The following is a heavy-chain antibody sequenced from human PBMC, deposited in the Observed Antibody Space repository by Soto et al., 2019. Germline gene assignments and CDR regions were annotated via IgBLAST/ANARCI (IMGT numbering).Heavy chain of an antibody. Sequence: QVRLQESGPGLVKPSETLSLTCVVSGGSISSHYWSWIRQPPGSGLEWIGFIDYSGSTNHSPSLKSRVTMSLDTSKNQFSLNLSSVAAADTAFYFCARRDYSTSSLGPFDYWGQGILVTVSS. CDR2: IDYSGST. D-gene: IGHD6-6*01. CDR1: GGSISSHY. J-gene: IGHJ4*02. V-gene: IGHV4-59*11. CDR3: ARRDYSTSSLGPFDY.